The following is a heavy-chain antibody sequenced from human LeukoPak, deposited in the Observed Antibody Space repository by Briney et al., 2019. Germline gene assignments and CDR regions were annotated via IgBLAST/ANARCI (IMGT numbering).Heavy chain of an antibody. CDR3: ARGENLYDFWSGYYD. Sequence: PSETLSLTCAAYGGSFSGYYWSWIRQPPGKGLEWIGEINHSGSTNYNPSLKSRVTMSVDTSKYQFSLKLSSVTAADTAVYYCARGENLYDFWSGYYDWGQGTLVTVSS. D-gene: IGHD3-3*01. CDR2: INHSGST. V-gene: IGHV4-34*01. CDR1: GGSFSGYY. J-gene: IGHJ4*02.